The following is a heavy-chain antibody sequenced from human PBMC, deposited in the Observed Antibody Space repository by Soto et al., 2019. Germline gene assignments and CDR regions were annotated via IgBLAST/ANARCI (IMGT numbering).Heavy chain of an antibody. CDR2: INHSGST. D-gene: IGHD4-17*01. J-gene: IGHJ6*02. Sequence: SETLSLTCAFSCGSISSGGYSLSLIRQPPGKGLEWIGEINHSGSTNYNPSLKSRVTISVDTSKKQFSLKLTSATAADTAVYYCSRDVDFGEEEVWGQGTTVTVSS. V-gene: IGHV4-61*08. CDR3: SRDVDFGEEEV. CDR1: CGSISSGGYS.